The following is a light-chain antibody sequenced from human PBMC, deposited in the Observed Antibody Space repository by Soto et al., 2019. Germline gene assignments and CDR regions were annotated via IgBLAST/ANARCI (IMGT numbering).Light chain of an antibody. V-gene: IGKV1-39*01. CDR1: QSITDY. Sequence: DIQMTQSPSSLSASVGDRVTITCRASQSITDYLNWYQQKPGKAPKLLIYAASSLQSGVPSRFGASGSGTDFTLTISRLQPEDFATYFCQQTYITPFTFGQGTRLEIK. CDR3: QQTYITPFT. J-gene: IGKJ5*01. CDR2: AAS.